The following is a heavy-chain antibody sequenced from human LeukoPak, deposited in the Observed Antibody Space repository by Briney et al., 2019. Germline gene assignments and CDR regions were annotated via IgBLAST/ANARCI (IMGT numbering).Heavy chain of an antibody. D-gene: IGHD3-16*01. J-gene: IGHJ6*02. V-gene: IGHV3-7*03. Sequence: HAGGSLRLSCAASGFTFSSYWMSWVRQAPGKGLEWVASINHNGNVNYYVDSVKGRFTISRDNAKNSLYLQTSNLRAEDTAVYFCARGGGLDVWGQGATVTVSS. CDR3: ARGGGLDV. CDR1: GFTFSSYW. CDR2: INHNGNVN.